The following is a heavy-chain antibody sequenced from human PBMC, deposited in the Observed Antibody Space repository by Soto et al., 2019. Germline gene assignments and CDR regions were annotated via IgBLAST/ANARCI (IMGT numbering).Heavy chain of an antibody. CDR3: ARDFPQYGISFDY. CDR1: AFTFSSYW. D-gene: IGHD1-1*01. J-gene: IGHJ4*02. Sequence: EVQLVESGGGLVQPGGSLRLSCAASAFTFSSYWLSWVRQAPGKGLEWVANIKQDGSEKYYVDSVTGRFTISRDNAKNSLYLQMNSLRAEDTAVYYCARDFPQYGISFDYWGQGTLVTVSS. CDR2: IKQDGSEK. V-gene: IGHV3-7*05.